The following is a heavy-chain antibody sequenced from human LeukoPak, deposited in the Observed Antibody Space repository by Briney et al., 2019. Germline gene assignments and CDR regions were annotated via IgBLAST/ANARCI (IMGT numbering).Heavy chain of an antibody. CDR1: GFTFSSYG. Sequence: PGGSLRLSCAASGFTFSSYGMHWVRQAPGKGLEWVAVISYDGSNKYYADSVKGRFTISRDNSKNTLYLQMNSLRAEDTAVYYCARAPNYYDSSGYSRNRHYFDYWGQGTLVTVSS. V-gene: IGHV3-30*19. CDR3: ARAPNYYDSSGYSRNRHYFDY. D-gene: IGHD3-22*01. CDR2: ISYDGSNK. J-gene: IGHJ4*02.